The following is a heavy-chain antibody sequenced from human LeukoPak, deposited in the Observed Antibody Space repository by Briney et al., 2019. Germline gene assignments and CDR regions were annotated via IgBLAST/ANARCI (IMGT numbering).Heavy chain of an antibody. V-gene: IGHV4-4*07. CDR2: IYTSGST. Sequence: SETLSLTCTVSGGSLSSYYWSWIRLPAGKGLEWVGRIYTSGSTNYNPSLKSRVTMSVDTSKNQFSLKLTSVTAADTAVYYCASTRIPAAEVDYWGQGTLVTVSS. D-gene: IGHD6-13*01. J-gene: IGHJ4*02. CDR3: ASTRIPAAEVDY. CDR1: GGSLSSYY.